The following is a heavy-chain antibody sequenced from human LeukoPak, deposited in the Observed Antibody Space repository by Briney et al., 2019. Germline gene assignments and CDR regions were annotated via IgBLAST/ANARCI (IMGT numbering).Heavy chain of an antibody. Sequence: ASVKVSCKASGYTFTGYYMHWVRQAPGQGLEWMGWINPNSGGTNYAQKFQGRVTMTRDTSISTAYMELSRLRSDDTAVYYCARDFWDYGDYPTNAFDIWGQGTMVTGSS. V-gene: IGHV1-2*02. CDR1: GYTFTGYY. CDR3: ARDFWDYGDYPTNAFDI. D-gene: IGHD4-17*01. J-gene: IGHJ3*02. CDR2: INPNSGGT.